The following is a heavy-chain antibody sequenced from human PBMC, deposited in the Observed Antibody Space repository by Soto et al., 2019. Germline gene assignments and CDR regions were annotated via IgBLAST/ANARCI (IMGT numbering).Heavy chain of an antibody. CDR2: TYYRSKWYN. D-gene: IGHD2-2*01. CDR1: GDSVSSNSAA. CDR3: ARSMGVVVVPAASNWFDP. Sequence: KQSQTLSLTCAISGDSVSSNSAAWNWIRQSPSRGLEWLGRTYYRSKWYNDYAVSVKSRITINPDTSKNQFSLQLNSVTPEDTAVYYCARSMGVVVVPAASNWFDPWGQGTLVTVSS. V-gene: IGHV6-1*01. J-gene: IGHJ5*02.